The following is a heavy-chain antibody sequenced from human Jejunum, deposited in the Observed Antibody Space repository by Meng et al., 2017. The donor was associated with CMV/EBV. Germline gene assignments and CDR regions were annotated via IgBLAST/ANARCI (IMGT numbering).Heavy chain of an antibody. J-gene: IGHJ6*02. Sequence: AWMSWVRQAPGKGLEWVGLIKSKADGGTPDYTAPVRGRFTISRDNSNNTLYLQMNSLRGEDAAVYYCARVRSTSFGVIIYALDVWGQGTTVTVSS. CDR1: AW. CDR2: IKSKADGGTP. V-gene: IGHV3-15*01. D-gene: IGHD3-3*01. CDR3: ARVRSTSFGVIIYALDV.